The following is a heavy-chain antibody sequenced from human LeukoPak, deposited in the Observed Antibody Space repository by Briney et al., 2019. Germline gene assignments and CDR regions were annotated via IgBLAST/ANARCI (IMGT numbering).Heavy chain of an antibody. V-gene: IGHV3-23*01. CDR1: GFTFSNYA. D-gene: IGHD3-10*01. Sequence: GGSLRLSCAASGFTFSNYAMHWVRQAPGKGLEWVSAITGSGDNTYYADSVKGRFTISRDNSKNTLSLQRNSLRAEDTAVYYCARDLSPVVRASPMGYWDQGTLVTVSS. CDR2: ITGSGDNT. J-gene: IGHJ4*02. CDR3: ARDLSPVVRASPMGY.